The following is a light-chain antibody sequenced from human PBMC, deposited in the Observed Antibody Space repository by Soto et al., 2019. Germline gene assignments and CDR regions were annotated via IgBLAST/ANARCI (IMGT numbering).Light chain of an antibody. CDR1: QSVSSSS. CDR3: HQYGTSRA. Sequence: EIVLTQSPGTLSLSPGERATLSCRASQSVSSSSLAWYQQNPGQAPRLLIYGASSRAAGIPDRFSGSGSGTVFTLTISRLEPEDFAVYYCHQYGTSRAFDQGTKVEIK. CDR2: GAS. J-gene: IGKJ1*01. V-gene: IGKV3-20*01.